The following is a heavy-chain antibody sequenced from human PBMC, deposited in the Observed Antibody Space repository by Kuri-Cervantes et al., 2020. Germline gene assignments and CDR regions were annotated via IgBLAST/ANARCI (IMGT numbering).Heavy chain of an antibody. D-gene: IGHD3-22*01. CDR3: ARDDGVITMIVEDSHYAFDI. Sequence: GGFLRLSCAASGFTFSSYAMHWVRQAPGKGLEWVAVISYDGSNKYYADSVKGRFTISRDNAKNSLYLQMNSLRAEDTAVYYCARDDGVITMIVEDSHYAFDIWGQGTMVTVSS. V-gene: IGHV3-30-3*01. CDR1: GFTFSSYA. J-gene: IGHJ3*02. CDR2: ISYDGSNK.